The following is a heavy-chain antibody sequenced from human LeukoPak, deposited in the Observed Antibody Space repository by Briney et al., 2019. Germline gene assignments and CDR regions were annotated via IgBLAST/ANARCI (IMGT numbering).Heavy chain of an antibody. CDR2: MNPNSGNT. CDR1: GYTFTSYD. Sequence: ASVKVSCKASGYTFTSYDINWVRQATGQGLEWMGWMNPNSGNTGYAQKFQGRVTMTRNTSISTAYMELSSLRSEDTAVYYCARLIWFGHYTLDAFDIWGQGTMVTVSS. CDR3: ARLIWFGHYTLDAFDI. V-gene: IGHV1-8*01. J-gene: IGHJ3*02. D-gene: IGHD3-10*01.